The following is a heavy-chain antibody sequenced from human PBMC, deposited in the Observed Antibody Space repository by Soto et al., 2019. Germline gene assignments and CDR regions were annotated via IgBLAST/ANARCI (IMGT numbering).Heavy chain of an antibody. CDR3: AHVYWAASGTRYYFDY. D-gene: IGHD6-13*01. CDR2: IYWDDDK. V-gene: IGHV2-5*02. J-gene: IGHJ4*02. Sequence: QITLQESAPVLVRPTETLTLTCTYSGFSLSTSGVGVGWVRQSPGKALEWLAVIYWDDDKRYMPSLQNRLTISKDTSRNQVVVTMTNMDPVDTATYYCAHVYWAASGTRYYFDYWGQGTLVTVSS. CDR1: GFSLSTSGVG.